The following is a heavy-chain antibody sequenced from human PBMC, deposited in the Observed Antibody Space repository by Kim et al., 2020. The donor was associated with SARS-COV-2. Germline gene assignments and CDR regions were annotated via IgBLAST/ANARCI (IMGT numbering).Heavy chain of an antibody. D-gene: IGHD6-13*01. CDR3: ARDPPGGAAGREDY. V-gene: IGHV4-34*01. CDR1: GGSFSGYY. J-gene: IGHJ4*02. Sequence: SETLSLTCAVYGGSFSGYYWSWIRQPPGKGLEWIGEINHSGSTNYNPSLKSRVTISVDTSKNQFSLKLSSVTAADTAVYYCARDPPGGAAGREDYWGQGTLVTVSS. CDR2: INHSGST.